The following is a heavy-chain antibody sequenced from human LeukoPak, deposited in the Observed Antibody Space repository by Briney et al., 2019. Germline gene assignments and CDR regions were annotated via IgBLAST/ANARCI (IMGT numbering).Heavy chain of an antibody. CDR1: GGSFSGYY. CDR2: INHSGST. D-gene: IGHD6-13*01. CDR3: ARSQAAAAPRGVFFDY. J-gene: IGHJ4*02. V-gene: IGHV4-34*01. Sequence: SETLSLTCAVYGGSFSGYYWSWIRQPPGKGLEWIGEINHSGSTNYNPSLKSRVTISVDTSKNQFSLKLSSVTAADTAVYYCARSQAAAAPRGVFFDYWGQGTLVTVSS.